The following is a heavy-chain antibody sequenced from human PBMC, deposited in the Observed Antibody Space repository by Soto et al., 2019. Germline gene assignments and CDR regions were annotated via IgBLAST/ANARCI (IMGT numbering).Heavy chain of an antibody. D-gene: IGHD7-27*01. CDR3: ARDLTGSVFDS. V-gene: IGHV3-74*01. Sequence: PGGSLRLSCAASGFTFSDSWMHWVRQVPGKGLVTVSRINSDGSSTTYADSVKGRFTISRDNAKNTLYLQMNSLRAEDTAVYYCARDLTGSVFDSWGQGTLVTVSS. CDR1: GFTFSDSW. CDR2: INSDGSST. J-gene: IGHJ4*02.